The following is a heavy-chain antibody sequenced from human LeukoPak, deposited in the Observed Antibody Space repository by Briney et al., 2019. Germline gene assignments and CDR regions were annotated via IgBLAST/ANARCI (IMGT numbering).Heavy chain of an antibody. CDR2: IYYSGST. V-gene: IGHV4-61*01. J-gene: IGHJ4*02. CDR1: GGSISSSSYY. Sequence: SETLSLTCTVSGGSISSSSYYWSWIRQPPGKGLEWIGYIYYSGSTNYNPSLKSRVTISVDTSKNQFSLKLSSVTAADTAVYYCARIAAAGPIDYWGQGTLVTVSS. D-gene: IGHD6-13*01. CDR3: ARIAAAGPIDY.